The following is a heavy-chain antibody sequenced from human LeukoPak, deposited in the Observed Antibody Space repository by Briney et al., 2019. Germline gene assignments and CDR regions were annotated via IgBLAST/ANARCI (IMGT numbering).Heavy chain of an antibody. Sequence: GGSLRLSCAASGFTFSSYAMSWVRQAPGKGLEWVSAISGSGGSTYYADSVKGRFTISRDNSKNTLYLQMNSLRAEGTAVYYCAKDQDSSGWYAPLDFWGQGTLVTVSS. CDR1: GFTFSSYA. CDR2: ISGSGGST. D-gene: IGHD6-19*01. J-gene: IGHJ4*02. CDR3: AKDQDSSGWYAPLDF. V-gene: IGHV3-23*01.